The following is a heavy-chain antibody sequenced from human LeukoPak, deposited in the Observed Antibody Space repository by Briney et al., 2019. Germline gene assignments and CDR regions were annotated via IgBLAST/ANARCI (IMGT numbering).Heavy chain of an antibody. V-gene: IGHV1-69*13. J-gene: IGHJ6*02. D-gene: IGHD6-19*01. CDR1: GGTFSSYA. Sequence: VKVSCKASGGTFSSYAISWVRQAPGQGLEWMGGIIPIFGTANYAQKFQGRVTITADESTSTAYMELSSLRSEDTAVYYCAIDSSGWYTQYYYYGMDVWGQGTTVTVSS. CDR2: IIPIFGTA. CDR3: AIDSSGWYTQYYYYGMDV.